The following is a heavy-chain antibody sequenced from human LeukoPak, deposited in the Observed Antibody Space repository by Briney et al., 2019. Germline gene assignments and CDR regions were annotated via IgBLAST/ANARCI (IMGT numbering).Heavy chain of an antibody. D-gene: IGHD5-24*01. Sequence: GGSLRLSCAASGFTFSSYWMHWVRQAPGKGLVWVSRINSDGSSTSYADSVKGRFTISRDNAKNTLYLQMNSLRAKDTAVYYCARAPPAVEMATNFDYWGQGTLVTVSS. CDR3: ARAPPAVEMATNFDY. V-gene: IGHV3-74*01. J-gene: IGHJ4*02. CDR1: GFTFSSYW. CDR2: INSDGSST.